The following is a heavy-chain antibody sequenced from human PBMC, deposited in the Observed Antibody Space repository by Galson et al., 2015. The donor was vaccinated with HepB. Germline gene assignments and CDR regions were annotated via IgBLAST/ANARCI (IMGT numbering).Heavy chain of an antibody. Sequence: SVKVSCKASGGTFSSYVISWVRQAPGQGLEWMGGITPMFGTANYAQKFQGRVTITADESTSTAYMELSSLKSEDTAVYYCARVGGCSNGVCYGAYFDYWGQGTLVTVSS. V-gene: IGHV1-69*13. CDR2: ITPMFGTA. J-gene: IGHJ4*02. D-gene: IGHD2-8*01. CDR1: GGTFSSYV. CDR3: ARVGGCSNGVCYGAYFDY.